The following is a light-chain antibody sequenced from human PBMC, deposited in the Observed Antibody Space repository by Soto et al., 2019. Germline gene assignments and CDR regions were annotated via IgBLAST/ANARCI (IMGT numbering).Light chain of an antibody. J-gene: IGKJ4*02. CDR3: LQDDSYPLT. CDR2: AAA. CDR1: QGIRND. Sequence: AIQMTQSPPSLSASEGDRVTITCRASQGIRNDLGWYQQKPGKAPKLLIYAAATLQIGVPSRFSGSGSGTDFTLTISSLQPEDSATYYCLQDDSYPLTFGGGTKVDIK. V-gene: IGKV1-6*01.